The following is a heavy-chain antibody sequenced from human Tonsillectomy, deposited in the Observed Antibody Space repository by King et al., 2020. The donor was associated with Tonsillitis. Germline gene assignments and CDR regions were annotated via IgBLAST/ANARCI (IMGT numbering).Heavy chain of an antibody. CDR1: GYSFISYG. Sequence: QLVQSGAEMKKPGASVRVSCKGFGYSFISYGITWVRQAPGQGPEWMGWINVYNGNTKYAQKFQDRVTMTTDTSTNTAYMDLRSLGSDDTAMYYCARAFNYYDSSGYLFYFDFWGQGPLVTVSS. J-gene: IGHJ4*02. V-gene: IGHV1-18*04. CDR3: ARAFNYYDSSGYLFYFDF. CDR2: INVYNGNT. D-gene: IGHD3-22*01.